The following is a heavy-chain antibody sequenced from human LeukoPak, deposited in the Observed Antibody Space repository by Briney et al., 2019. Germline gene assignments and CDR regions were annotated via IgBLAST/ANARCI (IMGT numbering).Heavy chain of an antibody. CDR2: ISAYNGNT. CDR3: ARGPKTRRNNWFDP. J-gene: IGHJ5*02. CDR1: GYTFTSYG. Sequence: ASVKVSCKASGYTFTSYGISWVRQAPGQGLEWMGWISAYNGNTNYAQKLQGRVTMTTDTSTNIAYMELRSLRSDDTAVYYCARGPKTRRNNWFDPWGQGTLVTVSS. V-gene: IGHV1-18*01.